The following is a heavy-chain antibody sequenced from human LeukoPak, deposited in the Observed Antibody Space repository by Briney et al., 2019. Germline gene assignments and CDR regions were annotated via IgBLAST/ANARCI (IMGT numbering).Heavy chain of an antibody. J-gene: IGHJ4*02. V-gene: IGHV4-39*07. D-gene: IGHD5-18*01. CDR1: GDSISSSSYY. Sequence: NTSETLSLTCTVSGDSISSSSYYWGWIRQPPGKGLEWIGSIYYSGSTYYNPSLKSRVTISVDTSKNQFSLKLSSVTAADTAVYYCARDSRGYSYGYVYWGQGTLVTVSS. CDR3: ARDSRGYSYGYVY. CDR2: IYYSGST.